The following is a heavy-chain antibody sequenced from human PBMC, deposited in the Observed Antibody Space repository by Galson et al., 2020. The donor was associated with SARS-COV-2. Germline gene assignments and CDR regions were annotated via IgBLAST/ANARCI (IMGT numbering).Heavy chain of an antibody. V-gene: IGHV3-48*03. D-gene: IGHD3-10*01. CDR3: ARDRRLVRGLSLYYYGMDV. J-gene: IGHJ6*02. Sequence: GESLTISCVASGFTFSSYEMNWVRQAPGKGLEWVSYISSGGTVVYYADSVRGRLTISRDNDKNSLFLQMNSLRADDTAIYYCARDRRLVRGLSLYYYGMDVWGQGTTVTVSS. CDR1: GFTFSSYE. CDR2: ISSGGTVV.